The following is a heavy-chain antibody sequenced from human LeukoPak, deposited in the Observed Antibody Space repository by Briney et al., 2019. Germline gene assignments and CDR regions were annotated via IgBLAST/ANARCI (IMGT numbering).Heavy chain of an antibody. Sequence: PGGSLRLSCAASGFTFSSYEMNWVRQAPGKGLEWVSYISSSGSIIYYADSVKGRSTISRDNAKNSQYLQMNSLRAEDTAVYYCARGHCGGDCYPFDYWGQGTLVTVSS. V-gene: IGHV3-48*03. CDR2: ISSSGSII. CDR1: GFTFSSYE. D-gene: IGHD2-21*02. J-gene: IGHJ4*02. CDR3: ARGHCGGDCYPFDY.